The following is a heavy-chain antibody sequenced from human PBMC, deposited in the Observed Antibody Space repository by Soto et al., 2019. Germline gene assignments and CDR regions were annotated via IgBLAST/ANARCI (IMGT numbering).Heavy chain of an antibody. D-gene: IGHD2-21*02. V-gene: IGHV4-31*03. CDR1: GGSISSGGYY. CDR3: ARVFCGGNCYPNY. CDR2: IYYSGST. J-gene: IGHJ4*02. Sequence: QVQLQESGPGLVKPSQTLSLTCTVSGGSISSGGYYWSWIRQHPGKGLEWIGYIYYSGSTYYNPSLKSRVTIALETSKNQFSLKLSSVTAADTAVYYCARVFCGGNCYPNYWGQGTLVTVSS.